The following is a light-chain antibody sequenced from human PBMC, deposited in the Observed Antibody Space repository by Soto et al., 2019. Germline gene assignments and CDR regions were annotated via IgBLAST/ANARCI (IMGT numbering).Light chain of an antibody. Sequence: EIVLTQSPGTLSLSPGEKAALSCRASQSVSSSSLAWYQQKAGQAPRLLIYGASSRATGIPDRFSGSGSGTDFTLTISRLEPEDFAVYYCQQYGSSPPKTFGQGTKVDIK. V-gene: IGKV3-20*01. J-gene: IGKJ1*01. CDR1: QSVSSSS. CDR3: QQYGSSPPKT. CDR2: GAS.